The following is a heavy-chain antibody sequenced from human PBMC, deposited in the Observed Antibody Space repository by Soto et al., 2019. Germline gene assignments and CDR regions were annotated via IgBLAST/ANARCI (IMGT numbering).Heavy chain of an antibody. CDR1: GFTFSIFD. CDR3: AKGLNGELND. CDR2: ISSDDRNI. Sequence: QVQLVESGGGVVQPGRSLRLSGVASGFTFSIFDMHWVRQAPGKGLEWVTLISSDDRNIYYADSVQRRFTVSRDDSRNTLYLQMNSLRPEDMAVYYCAKGLNGELNDWGQGTMVTVSS. J-gene: IGHJ3*01. V-gene: IGHV3-30*18. D-gene: IGHD1-1*01.